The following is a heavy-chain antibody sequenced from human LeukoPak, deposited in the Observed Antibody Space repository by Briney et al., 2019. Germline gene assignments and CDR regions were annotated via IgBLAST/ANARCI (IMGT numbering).Heavy chain of an antibody. D-gene: IGHD1-26*01. CDR3: ARDAGGATYFDY. CDR2: IYYSGST. V-gene: IGHV4-30-4*01. CDR1: GGSISSGDYY. J-gene: IGHJ4*02. Sequence: PSETLSLTCTVSGGSISSGDYYWSWIRQPPGKGLEWIGYIYYSGSTYYNPSLKSRVTISVDTSKNQFSLKLSSVTAADTAVYYCARDAGGATYFDYWGQGTLVTVSS.